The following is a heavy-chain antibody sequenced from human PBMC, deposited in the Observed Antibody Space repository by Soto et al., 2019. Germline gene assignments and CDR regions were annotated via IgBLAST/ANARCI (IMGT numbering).Heavy chain of an antibody. J-gene: IGHJ1*01. CDR1: GFTFSSYA. Sequence: GGSLRLSCAASGFTFSSYAMSWVRQAPGKGLEWVSAISGSGGSTYYADSVKGRFTISRDNSKNTLYLQMNSLRAEDTAVYYCAAAPLAEYLQHWGQGTLVTVSS. D-gene: IGHD6-6*01. V-gene: IGHV3-23*01. CDR2: ISGSGGST. CDR3: AAAPLAEYLQH.